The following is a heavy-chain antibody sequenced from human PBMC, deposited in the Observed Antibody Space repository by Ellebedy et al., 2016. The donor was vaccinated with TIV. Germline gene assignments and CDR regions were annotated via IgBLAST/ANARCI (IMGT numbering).Heavy chain of an antibody. J-gene: IGHJ3*01. Sequence: ASVKVSCXASGGVFNTYAFNWVRQAPGQGLEWMGGVVPLEGSVHYAEKFKDRVRITTTDTTTGYLEFSSLTFDDTAVYYCARKFGGGSAFDAWGQGTKIIVSS. CDR2: VVPLEGSV. CDR3: ARKFGGGSAFDA. V-gene: IGHV1-69*05. CDR1: GGVFNTYA. D-gene: IGHD1-26*01.